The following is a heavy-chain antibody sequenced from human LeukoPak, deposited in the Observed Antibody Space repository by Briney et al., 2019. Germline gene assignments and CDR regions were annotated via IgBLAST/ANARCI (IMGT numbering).Heavy chain of an antibody. CDR1: GFTFDDYG. CDR2: INWNGGST. D-gene: IGHD3-10*01. J-gene: IGHJ4*02. V-gene: IGHV3-20*04. Sequence: GGSLRLSCAASGFTFDDYGMSWVRQAPGKGLEWVSGINWNGGSTGYADSVKGRFTIARDDAKNSLYLQMNSLRPEDTAMYFCARDKGGMVPLDHWGLGTLVTVSS. CDR3: ARDKGGMVPLDH.